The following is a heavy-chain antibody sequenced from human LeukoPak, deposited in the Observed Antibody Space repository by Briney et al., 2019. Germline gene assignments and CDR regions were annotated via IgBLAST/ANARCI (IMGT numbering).Heavy chain of an antibody. CDR1: GGSIGSYY. Sequence: SETLSLTCTVSGGSIGSYYWSWIRQPPGKGLEWIGYIYYSGSTNYNPSLKSRVTISVDTSKNQFSLKLSSVTAADTAVYYCARVTYYAFDIWGQGTMVTVSS. J-gene: IGHJ3*02. CDR3: ARVTYYAFDI. V-gene: IGHV4-59*01. CDR2: IYYSGST. D-gene: IGHD1-14*01.